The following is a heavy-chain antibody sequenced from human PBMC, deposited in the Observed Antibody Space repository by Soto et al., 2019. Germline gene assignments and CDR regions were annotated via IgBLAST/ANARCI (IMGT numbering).Heavy chain of an antibody. CDR1: GGSFSGYY. V-gene: IGHV4-34*01. CDR3: ARGIIAARRGRWFDP. Sequence: PSETLSLTCAVYGGSFSGYYWSWIRQPPGKGLEWIGEINHSGSTNYNPSLKSRVTISVDTSKNQFSLKLSSVTAADTAVYYCARGIIAARRGRWFDPWGQGTLVTVSS. J-gene: IGHJ5*02. CDR2: INHSGST. D-gene: IGHD6-6*01.